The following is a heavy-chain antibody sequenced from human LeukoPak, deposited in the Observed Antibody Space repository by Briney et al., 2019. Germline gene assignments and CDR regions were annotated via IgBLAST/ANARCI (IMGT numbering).Heavy chain of an antibody. Sequence: GGSLRLSCAASGFTFSDYYMSWLRQAPGKGLEGGSYISSTTTYTYYADSVKGRFTISRDNAKNSLYLQMNSLRPEDTAVYYCARDIVATSHEYWGQGILVTVSS. D-gene: IGHD5-12*01. CDR2: ISSTTTYT. CDR3: ARDIVATSHEY. CDR1: GFTFSDYY. J-gene: IGHJ4*02. V-gene: IGHV3-11*06.